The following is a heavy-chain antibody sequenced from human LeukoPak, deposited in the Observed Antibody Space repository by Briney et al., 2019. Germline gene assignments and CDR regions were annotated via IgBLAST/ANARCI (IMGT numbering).Heavy chain of an antibody. CDR1: GGTFSSYA. Sequence: GSSVKVSCKASGGTFSSYAISWVRQAPGQGLEWMGRIIPIFGTANYAQKFQGRVTITTDESTSTAYMELSSLRSEDTAVYYCATLQDVITGTTGSNWFDPWGQGTLVTVSS. D-gene: IGHD1-14*01. CDR2: IIPIFGTA. J-gene: IGHJ5*02. V-gene: IGHV1-69*05. CDR3: ATLQDVITGTTGSNWFDP.